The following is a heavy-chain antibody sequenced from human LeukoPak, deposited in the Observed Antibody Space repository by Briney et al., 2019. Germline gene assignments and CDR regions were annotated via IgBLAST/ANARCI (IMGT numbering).Heavy chain of an antibody. CDR2: IYPGDSDT. V-gene: IGHV5-51*01. Sequence: GESLKISCKGSGYSFTSYWIGWVRQMPGKGLEWMGIIYPGDSDTRYSPSFQGQVTISADKSISTAYLQWSSLKASDTAMYYCARFPGVVLDYYYGMDVWGQGTTVTVSS. J-gene: IGHJ6*02. CDR1: GYSFTSYW. D-gene: IGHD2-15*01. CDR3: ARFPGVVLDYYYGMDV.